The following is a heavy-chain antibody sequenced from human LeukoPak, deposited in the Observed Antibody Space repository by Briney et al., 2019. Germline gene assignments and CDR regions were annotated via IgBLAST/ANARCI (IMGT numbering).Heavy chain of an antibody. V-gene: IGHV1-24*01. CDR3: ARGPAYCSSTSCYLYYYYYYYMDV. CDR1: GYILTELC. D-gene: IGHD2-2*01. Sequence: ASVKVSCKVSGYILTELCMHWVRQAPGKGLEWMGGFDPEDGQTIYAQKFQGRVTMTEDTSTDTAYMELGSLRSEDTAVYYCARGPAYCSSTSCYLYYYYYYYMDVWGKGTTVTVSS. J-gene: IGHJ6*03. CDR2: FDPEDGQT.